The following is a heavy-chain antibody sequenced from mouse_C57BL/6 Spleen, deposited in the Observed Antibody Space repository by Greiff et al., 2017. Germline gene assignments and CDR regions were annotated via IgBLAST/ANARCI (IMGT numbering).Heavy chain of an antibody. CDR1: GYTFTDYS. J-gene: IGHJ3*01. Sequence: VQLQQSGAELVKPGASVKLSCKASGYTFTDYSIHWVKQRPGQGLEWIGWFYPGGGSTKYNEKFKDKATLTADKSSSTVYMELSRLTSEDSAVYFGARHGWGDYFPFAYWGQGTLVTVSA. CDR2: FYPGGGST. CDR3: ARHGWGDYFPFAY. D-gene: IGHD2-4*01. V-gene: IGHV1-62-2*01.